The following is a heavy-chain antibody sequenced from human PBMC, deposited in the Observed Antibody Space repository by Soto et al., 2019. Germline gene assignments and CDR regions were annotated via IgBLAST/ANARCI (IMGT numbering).Heavy chain of an antibody. CDR1: GASISSYY. V-gene: IGHV4-59*08. Sequence: PSETLSLTCNVSGASISSYYWSWIRQPPEKGLEWIAYIYNSGSTNYNPSLKSRVTISVDSSKNHFSLKLSSVTAADTAVYYCARRYGGNLDYWGQGTLVTVSS. J-gene: IGHJ4*02. CDR3: ARRYGGNLDY. D-gene: IGHD1-26*01. CDR2: IYNSGST.